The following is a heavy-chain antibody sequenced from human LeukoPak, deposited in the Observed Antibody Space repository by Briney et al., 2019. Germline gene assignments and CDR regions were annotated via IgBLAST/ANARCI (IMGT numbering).Heavy chain of an antibody. CDR2: IIPIFGTA. J-gene: IGHJ4*02. CDR3: ATQGHYYDSSGYSNHYFDY. CDR1: GGTFISYA. V-gene: IGHV1-69*13. D-gene: IGHD3-22*01. Sequence: GASVKVSCKASGGTFISYAISWVRQAPGQGLEWMGGIIPIFGTANYAQKYQGRVTITADESTSTAYMELSSLRSEDTAVYYCATQGHYYDSSGYSNHYFDYWGQGTLVTVSS.